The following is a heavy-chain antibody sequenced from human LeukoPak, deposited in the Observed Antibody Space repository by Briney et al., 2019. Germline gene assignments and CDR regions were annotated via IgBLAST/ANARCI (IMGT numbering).Heavy chain of an antibody. J-gene: IGHJ4*02. D-gene: IGHD4-17*01. Sequence: GGSLRLSCAASGCIFSSYSMNWVRQAPGKGLEWVSFISSSSSYIYYADSVKGRFTISRDNAKNSLFLQMNSLRAEDTAVYYCARDGDSDNIDFWGQGTLVTVSS. CDR2: ISSSSSYI. CDR1: GCIFSSYS. CDR3: ARDGDSDNIDF. V-gene: IGHV3-21*01.